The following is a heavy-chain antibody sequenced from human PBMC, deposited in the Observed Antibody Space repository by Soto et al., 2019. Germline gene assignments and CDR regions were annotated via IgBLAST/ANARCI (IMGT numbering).Heavy chain of an antibody. J-gene: IGHJ4*02. CDR1: GFTFSSYA. D-gene: IGHD3-22*01. V-gene: IGHV3-23*01. CDR3: AKAKPSNTGGDSSGRNPPDY. CDR2: ISGSGGST. Sequence: EVQLLESGGGLVQPGGSLRLSCAASGFTFSSYAMSWVRQAPGKGLEWVSAISGSGGSTYYAHSVKGRFTISRDHSKNTLYLQINSLSAEDTAVYYCAKAKPSNTGGDSSGRNPPDYWGQGTLVTVSS.